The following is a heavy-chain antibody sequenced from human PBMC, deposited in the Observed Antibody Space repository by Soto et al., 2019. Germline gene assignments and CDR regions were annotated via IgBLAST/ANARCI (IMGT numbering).Heavy chain of an antibody. D-gene: IGHD2-21*02. CDR2: INHSGST. CDR3: ARDNCGGDCPFHIEYYFDY. CDR1: GGSFSGYY. Sequence: SETLSLTCAVYGGSFSGYYWSWIRQPPGKGLEWIGEINHSGSTNYNPSLKSRVTISVDTSKNQFSLKLSSVTAADTAVYYCARDNCGGDCPFHIEYYFDYWGQGTLVTVSS. J-gene: IGHJ4*02. V-gene: IGHV4-34*01.